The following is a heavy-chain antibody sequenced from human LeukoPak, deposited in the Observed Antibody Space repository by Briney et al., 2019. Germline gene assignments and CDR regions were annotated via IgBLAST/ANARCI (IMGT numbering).Heavy chain of an antibody. CDR3: ARDACRPLLRYFGWLSGDYYYMDV. J-gene: IGHJ6*03. CDR1: GFTFSSYA. V-gene: IGHV3-64*01. CDR2: ISSNGGST. D-gene: IGHD3-9*01. Sequence: GGSLRLSCAASGFTFSSYAMHWVRQAPGKGLEYVSAISSNGGSTYYANSVKGRFTIYRDNSKNTLYLLMGSLRAEDMAVYYCARDACRPLLRYFGWLSGDYYYMDVWGKGTTVTISS.